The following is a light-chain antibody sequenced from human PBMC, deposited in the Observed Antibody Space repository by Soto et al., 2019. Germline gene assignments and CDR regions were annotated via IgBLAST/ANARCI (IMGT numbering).Light chain of an antibody. CDR2: GAS. V-gene: IGKV1-9*01. J-gene: IGKJ4*01. CDR1: QGIGSY. Sequence: DIQLTQSPYFLSSSVSERFTITCRASQGIGSYLAWYQQKPGKAPKLLISGASTLQSGVPSRFSGSGSGTEFTLTISSLQPEDFATYSCQQLHSWGVTFGGGTKVDIK. CDR3: QQLHSWGVT.